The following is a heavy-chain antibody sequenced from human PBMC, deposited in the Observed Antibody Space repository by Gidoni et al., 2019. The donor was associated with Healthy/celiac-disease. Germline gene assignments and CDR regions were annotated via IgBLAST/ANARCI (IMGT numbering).Heavy chain of an antibody. D-gene: IGHD3-10*01. CDR1: GFTFGSYA. CDR3: ARGEGYYGSGSYFDY. V-gene: IGHV3-30-3*01. J-gene: IGHJ4*02. Sequence: QVQLVESGGGVVQPGRSLRLSCAASGFTFGSYAMHWVRQAPGKGLEWVAVISYDGSNKYYADSVKGRFTISRDNSKNTLYLQMNSLRAEDTAVYYCARGEGYYGSGSYFDYWGQGTLVTVSS. CDR2: ISYDGSNK.